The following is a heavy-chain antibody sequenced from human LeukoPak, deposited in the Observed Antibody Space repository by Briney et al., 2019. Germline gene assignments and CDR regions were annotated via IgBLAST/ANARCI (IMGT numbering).Heavy chain of an antibody. D-gene: IGHD6-19*01. V-gene: IGHV4-4*07. J-gene: IGHJ4*02. CDR3: ASSGWSGFVDY. CDR1: GGSISSYY. CDR2: IYTSGST. Sequence: SETLSLTCNVSGGSISSYYWSWVRQPAGKGLEWIGRIYTSGSTNYNPSLKSRVTMSVDTSKNQFSLKLSSVTAADTAVYYCASSGWSGFVDYWGQGTLVTVSS.